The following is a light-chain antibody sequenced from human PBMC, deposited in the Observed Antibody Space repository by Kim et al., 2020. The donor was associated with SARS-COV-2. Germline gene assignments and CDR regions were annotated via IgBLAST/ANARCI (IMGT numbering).Light chain of an antibody. V-gene: IGKV3-20*01. CDR1: QEIISNF. Sequence: LAPGVTATISCRATQEIISNFIAWHQQKPGQAPRLLISGSSSRATGIPDRFTGGGSGTHFTLTISRLEPEDSAVYFCHQYGSSPTFGQGTKVDIK. J-gene: IGKJ1*01. CDR3: HQYGSSPT. CDR2: GSS.